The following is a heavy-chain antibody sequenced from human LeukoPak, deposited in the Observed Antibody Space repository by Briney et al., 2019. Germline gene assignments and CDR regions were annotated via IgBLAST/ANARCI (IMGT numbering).Heavy chain of an antibody. V-gene: IGHV3-48*03. J-gene: IGHJ4*02. Sequence: GGSLRLSCEASGFPFSNFEMNWVRQAPGKGLEWVAYISIGATTTQYADSVKGRFTASRDEAKNSVYLQMYSLRVEDTAVYYCAREKDGRNWHAFDYWGQGTLVTVSS. CDR1: GFPFSNFE. CDR3: AREKDGRNWHAFDY. CDR2: ISIGATTT. D-gene: IGHD1-1*01.